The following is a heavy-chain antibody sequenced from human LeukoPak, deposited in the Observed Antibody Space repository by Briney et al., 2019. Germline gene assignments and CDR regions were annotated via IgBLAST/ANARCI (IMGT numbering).Heavy chain of an antibody. V-gene: IGHV4-59*12. J-gene: IGHJ4*02. CDR3: AREGGPYRPLDY. CDR2: IYYSGST. CDR1: GGSISSYY. Sequence: SETLSLTCTVSGGSISSYYWSWIRQPPGKGLEWIGYIYYSGSTNYNPSLKSRVTISVDMSENHLSLQLTSVTAADTAVYYCAREGGPYRPLDYSGQGTLVAVSS.